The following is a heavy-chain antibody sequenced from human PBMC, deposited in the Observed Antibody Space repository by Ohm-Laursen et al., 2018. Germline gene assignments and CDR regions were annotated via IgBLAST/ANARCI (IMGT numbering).Heavy chain of an antibody. CDR3: ARDGPDGYRPDYDILTGYLDGYYFDY. CDR2: IIPIFGTA. J-gene: IGHJ4*02. CDR1: GGTFSSYA. D-gene: IGHD3-9*01. Sequence: SVKVSCKASGGTFSSYAISWVRQAPGQGLEWMGGIIPIFGTANYAQKFQGRVTITADESTSTAYMELSSLRSEDTAVYYCARDGPDGYRPDYDILTGYLDGYYFDYWGQGTLVTVSS. V-gene: IGHV1-69*13.